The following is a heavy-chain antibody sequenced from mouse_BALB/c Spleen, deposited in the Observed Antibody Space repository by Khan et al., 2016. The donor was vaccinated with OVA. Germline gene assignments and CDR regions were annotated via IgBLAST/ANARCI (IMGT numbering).Heavy chain of an antibody. CDR1: GYTFRSYY. CDR3: ARWGGNYPSYAMDY. V-gene: IGHV1S56*01. CDR2: IYPGNVNT. J-gene: IGHJ4*01. Sequence: VKLVESGPELVKPGASVRISCKASGYTFRSYYIHWVKQRPGQGLEWIGWIYPGNVNTKYNEKFKGKATLTADKSSSTAYMQLSSLTSEDSAVYFCARWGGNYPSYAMDYWGQGTSVTVSS. D-gene: IGHD2-1*01.